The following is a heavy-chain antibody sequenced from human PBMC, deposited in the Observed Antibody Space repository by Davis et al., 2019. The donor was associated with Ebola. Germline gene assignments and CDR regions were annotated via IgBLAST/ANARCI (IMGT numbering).Heavy chain of an antibody. Sequence: SETLSLTCTVSGDSMSAYYYNWFRQPPGKGLEWIGYIYYSGSTNYNPSLKSRVTISVDTSKNQFSLKLSSVTAADTAVYYCATYSLGFDYWGQGTLVTVSS. CDR3: ATYSLGFDY. V-gene: IGHV4-59*01. CDR2: IYYSGST. CDR1: GDSMSAYY. J-gene: IGHJ4*02. D-gene: IGHD5-18*01.